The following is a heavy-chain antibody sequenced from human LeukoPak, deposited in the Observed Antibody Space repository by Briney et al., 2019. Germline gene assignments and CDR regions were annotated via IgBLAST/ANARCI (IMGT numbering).Heavy chain of an antibody. D-gene: IGHD3-3*01. CDR2: IYTSGSA. CDR1: GGSISSGSYY. V-gene: IGHV4-61*02. J-gene: IGHJ3*02. Sequence: SETLSLTCTVSGGSISSGSYYWSWIRQPAGKGLEWIGRIYTSGSANYNPSLKSRVTISVDTSKNQFSLKLSSVTAADTAVYYCARGPHYAIFGVVKPSGAFDIWGQGTMVTVSS. CDR3: ARGPHYAIFGVVKPSGAFDI.